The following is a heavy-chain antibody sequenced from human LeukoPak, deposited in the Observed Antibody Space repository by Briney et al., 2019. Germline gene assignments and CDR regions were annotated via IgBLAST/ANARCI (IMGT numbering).Heavy chain of an antibody. CDR1: GFTFSSYA. CDR2: ISGSGGST. D-gene: IGHD2-8*01. Sequence: GGYLRLSCAASGFTFSSYAMSWVRQAPGKGLEWVSAISGSGGSTYYADSVKGRFTISRDNSKNTLYLQMNSLRAEDTAVYYCAKAINCTNGVCYNYWGQGTLVTVSS. CDR3: AKAINCTNGVCYNY. V-gene: IGHV3-23*01. J-gene: IGHJ4*02.